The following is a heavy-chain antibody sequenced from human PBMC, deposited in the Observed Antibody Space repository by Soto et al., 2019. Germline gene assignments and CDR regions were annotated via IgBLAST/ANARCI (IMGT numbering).Heavy chain of an antibody. J-gene: IGHJ6*02. Sequence: ASVKVSCKASGGTFSSYAISWVRQAPGQGLEWMGGIIPIFGTANYAQKFQGRVTITADKSTSTAYMELSSLRSDDTAVYYCARGRVPAALYSYYYCCMDVWGQGTTVTVSS. CDR1: GGTFSSYA. D-gene: IGHD2-2*01. V-gene: IGHV1-69*06. CDR2: IIPIFGTA. CDR3: ARGRVPAALYSYYYCCMDV.